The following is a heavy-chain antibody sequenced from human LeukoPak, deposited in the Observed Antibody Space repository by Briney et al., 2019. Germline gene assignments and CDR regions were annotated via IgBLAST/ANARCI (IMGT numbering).Heavy chain of an antibody. J-gene: IGHJ4*02. D-gene: IGHD1-26*01. V-gene: IGHV3-30-3*01. CDR1: AFTFCSYA. CDR2: ISYDGSNK. CDR3: ARDGSGSYMDY. Sequence: GGSLRLSCAASAFTFCSYAMHWVPSGPGKGLEWVAVISYDGSNKYYADSVKGRFTISRDNSKNTLYLQMNSLRAEDTAVYYCARDGSGSYMDYWGQGTLVTVSS.